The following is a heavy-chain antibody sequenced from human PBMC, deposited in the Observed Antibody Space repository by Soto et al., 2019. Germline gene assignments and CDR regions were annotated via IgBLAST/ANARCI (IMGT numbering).Heavy chain of an antibody. CDR2: ISYDGSNK. CDR3: ARDLSSGYLMDY. Sequence: QVQLVESGGGVVQPGRSLRLSCAASGFTFSSYAMHWVRQAPGKGLEWVAVISYDGSNKYYADSVKGRFTISRDNSKNTLYLQMNSLRAEDTAVYYCARDLSSGYLMDYWGQGTLVTVSS. J-gene: IGHJ4*02. D-gene: IGHD3-22*01. V-gene: IGHV3-30-3*01. CDR1: GFTFSSYA.